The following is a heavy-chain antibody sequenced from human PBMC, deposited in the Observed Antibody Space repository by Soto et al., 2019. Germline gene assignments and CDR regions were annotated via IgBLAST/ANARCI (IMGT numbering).Heavy chain of an antibody. CDR2: ISGSGGST. Sequence: EVQLLESGGGLVQPGGYLILSCAASGYTFSSYPMSWVRQAPGKGLEWCSAISGSGGSTYYADSGNARFTISRDNSKNTRYRKMNSLRAEDTAVYDCAKEVPDTTTTRPYWGQGTLVTVSS. V-gene: IGHV3-23*01. CDR1: GYTFSSYP. D-gene: IGHD1-1*01. J-gene: IGHJ4*02. CDR3: AKEVPDTTTTRPY.